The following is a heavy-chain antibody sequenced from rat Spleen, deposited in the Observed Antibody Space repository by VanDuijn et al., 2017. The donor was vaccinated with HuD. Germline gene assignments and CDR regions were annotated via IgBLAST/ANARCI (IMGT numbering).Heavy chain of an antibody. V-gene: IGHV2-32*01. CDR1: GFSLTSYH. CDR3: ARDHYDGTYYYGYFDY. Sequence: HVQLKESGPGLVKPSETLSLTCTVSGFSLTSYHVSWVRQPPGKGLEWMGVIWGDGSTAYNSALKSRLSISRDTSKSQVFLKMSSLKTEDTATYYCARDHYDGTYYYGYFDYWGQGVMVTVSS. CDR2: IWGDGST. D-gene: IGHD1-12*02. J-gene: IGHJ2*01.